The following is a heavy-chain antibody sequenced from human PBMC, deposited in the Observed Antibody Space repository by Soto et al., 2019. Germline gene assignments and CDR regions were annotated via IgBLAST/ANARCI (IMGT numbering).Heavy chain of an antibody. CDR2: IIPLFGKA. CDR3: ARGGMATHPYHFDL. J-gene: IGHJ2*01. Sequence: QVQLVQSGAEVKKPGSSVKVSCKASGGTFSSYVIGWVRQAPGQGLEWMGGIIPLFGKANYAQKFQGRVSITADESTSTAYMEVSSLRSDDTAVSYCARGGMATHPYHFDLWGRGTLVTVSS. CDR1: GGTFSSYV. V-gene: IGHV1-69*12.